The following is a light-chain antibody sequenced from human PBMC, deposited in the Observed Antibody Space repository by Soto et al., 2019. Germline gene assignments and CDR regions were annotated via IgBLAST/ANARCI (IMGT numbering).Light chain of an antibody. CDR2: GAS. Sequence: DIVLTQSPGTLSLSPGERATLSCRASQSVNSSYLAWYQQKPGQAPRLIIYGASSRATGIPDRFSGSGSGTDFTLTISRLEPEDFAVYYCQQFNNYPLTFGQGTRLEIK. CDR1: QSVNSSY. V-gene: IGKV3-20*01. J-gene: IGKJ5*01. CDR3: QQFNNYPLT.